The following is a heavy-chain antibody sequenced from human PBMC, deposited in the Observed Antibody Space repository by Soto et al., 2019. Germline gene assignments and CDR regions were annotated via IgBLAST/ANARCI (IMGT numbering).Heavy chain of an antibody. J-gene: IGHJ4*01. D-gene: IGHD1-20*01. Sequence: PSETLSLTCAVSGYSISSGYYWGWIRQPPGKGLEWIGSIYHSGSTYYNPSLKSRVTISVDTSKNQFSLKLSSVTAADTAVYYCARRRAVTGLFVKARHWDYWGQGTLVT. V-gene: IGHV4-38-2*01. CDR1: GYSISSGYY. CDR2: IYHSGST. CDR3: ARRRAVTGLFVKARHWDY.